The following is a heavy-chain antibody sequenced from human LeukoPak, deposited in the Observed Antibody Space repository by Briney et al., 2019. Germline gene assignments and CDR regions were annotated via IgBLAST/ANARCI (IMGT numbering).Heavy chain of an antibody. J-gene: IGHJ4*02. CDR2: INPNSGGT. Sequence: ASVKVSCKASGYTFTGYYMHWVRQAPGQGLEWMGRINPNSGGTNYAQKFQGRVTMTRDTSITTAYMELNRLRSDDTAVYYCAREGYYDSSGPFVYWGQGTLVTVSS. D-gene: IGHD3-22*01. CDR1: GYTFTGYY. CDR3: AREGYYDSSGPFVY. V-gene: IGHV1-2*06.